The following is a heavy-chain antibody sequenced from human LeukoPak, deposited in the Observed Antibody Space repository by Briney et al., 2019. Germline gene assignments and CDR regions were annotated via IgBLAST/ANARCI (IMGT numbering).Heavy chain of an antibody. D-gene: IGHD2-2*01. Sequence: PGRSLRLSCTASGFTFSSYAMHWVRQAPGKGLEWVAIISYGGSNKYYADSVKGRFTISRDNSKNTLYLQMNSLRAKDTAVYYCARVTRMVVVVPAANEPSYYYYYVDVWGKGTTVTVSS. V-gene: IGHV3-30-3*01. CDR2: ISYGGSNK. J-gene: IGHJ6*03. CDR3: ARVTRMVVVVPAANEPSYYYYYVDV. CDR1: GFTFSSYA.